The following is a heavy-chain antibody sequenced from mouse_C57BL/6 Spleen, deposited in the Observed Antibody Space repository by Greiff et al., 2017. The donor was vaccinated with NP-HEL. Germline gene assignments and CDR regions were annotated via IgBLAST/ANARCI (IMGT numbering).Heavy chain of an antibody. CDR2: INPNNGGT. CDR1: GYTFTDYN. J-gene: IGHJ3*01. D-gene: IGHD1-1*01. Sequence: EVQLQQSGPELVKPGASVKIPCKASGYTFTDYNMDWVKQSHGKSLEWIGDINPNNGGTIYNQKFKGKATLTVDKSSSTAYMELRSLTSEDTAVYYCASDVAVVAPGAYWGQGTRVTVSA. CDR3: ASDVAVVAPGAY. V-gene: IGHV1-18*01.